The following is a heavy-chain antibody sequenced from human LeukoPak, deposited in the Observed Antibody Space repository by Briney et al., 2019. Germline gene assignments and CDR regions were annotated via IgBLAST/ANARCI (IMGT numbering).Heavy chain of an antibody. CDR3: ARGLLGTTTSYFDY. CDR2: ISYDGGNK. CDR1: GFTFSSYG. V-gene: IGHV3-30*03. Sequence: GGSLRLSCAASGFTFSSYGMHWVRQAPGKGLEWVAVISYDGGNKYYAESVKGRFTISRDNSKNTLDLQMNSLRAEDTAVYYCARGLLGTTTSYFDYWGQGTLVTVSS. D-gene: IGHD1-26*01. J-gene: IGHJ4*02.